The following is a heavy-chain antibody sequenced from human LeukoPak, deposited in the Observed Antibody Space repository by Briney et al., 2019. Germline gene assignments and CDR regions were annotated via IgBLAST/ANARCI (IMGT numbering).Heavy chain of an antibody. Sequence: ASVNLCCTASGYTFTSYDINWVRQAPGQGLEWMGGSIPIVGTANYAQKFPGRVTITADKSTSTAYMELSSLRSEDTAVYYCAINRYSGSFPWSYYYYYMDVWGKGTTVTVSS. CDR3: AINRYSGSFPWSYYYYYMDV. CDR2: SIPIVGTA. D-gene: IGHD1-26*01. V-gene: IGHV1-69*06. J-gene: IGHJ6*03. CDR1: GYTFTSYD.